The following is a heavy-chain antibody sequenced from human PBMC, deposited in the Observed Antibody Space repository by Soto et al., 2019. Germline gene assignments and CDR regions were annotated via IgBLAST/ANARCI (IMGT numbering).Heavy chain of an antibody. CDR3: ARGMTPPGAPAWYYFDS. J-gene: IGHJ4*02. CDR1: GASITGSSY. D-gene: IGHD2-8*02. Sequence: RSLTCTVSGASITGSSYWSWIRQPAGKGLEWIGRFSLSGTTSYNPSLRSRVTMSADVSKNQFSLRLTSVTAADTALYYCARGMTPPGAPAWYYFDSWGQGTLVTVSS. V-gene: IGHV4-4*07. CDR2: FSLSGTT.